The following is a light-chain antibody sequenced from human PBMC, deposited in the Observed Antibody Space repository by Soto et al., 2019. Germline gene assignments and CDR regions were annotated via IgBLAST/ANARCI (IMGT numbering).Light chain of an antibody. CDR3: AAWDDSLCGYL. J-gene: IGLJ1*01. Sequence: QSVLTQPPSASGTPGQRVTISCSGSSSNIGSNYVYWYQQLPGTAPKLLIYSNNQRPSGVPDRFSGSKSGTSASLAISGLRSEDYADYYCAAWDDSLCGYLSGTGT. V-gene: IGLV1-47*02. CDR2: SNN. CDR1: SSNIGSNY.